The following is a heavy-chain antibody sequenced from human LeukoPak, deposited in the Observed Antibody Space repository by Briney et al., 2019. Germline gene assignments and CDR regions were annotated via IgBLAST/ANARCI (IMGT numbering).Heavy chain of an antibody. CDR1: GYTFTGYY. CDR2: INPNSGGT. D-gene: IGHD3-16*02. Sequence: ASVKVSCKASGYTFTGYYMHWVRQAPGQGLEWMGWINPNSGGTNYAQKLQGRVTMTTDTSTSTAYMELRSLRSDDTAVYYCARVSYDYVWGSYRYTGINYWGQGTLVTVSS. V-gene: IGHV1-2*02. CDR3: ARVSYDYVWGSYRYTGINY. J-gene: IGHJ4*02.